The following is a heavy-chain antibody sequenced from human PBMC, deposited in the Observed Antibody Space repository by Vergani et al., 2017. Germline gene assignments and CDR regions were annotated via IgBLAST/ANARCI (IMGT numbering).Heavy chain of an antibody. D-gene: IGHD4-17*01. J-gene: IGHJ3*02. CDR2: INIGGRT. CDR1: GFTLSSHA. Sequence: QVQLEESGGGVVQPGRSLRLSCAGSGFTLSSHAMHWVRQAPGKGLEWVSTINIGGRTSYADSVKGRLTLTRDDSKNTLHLQMNSLRPEDTAVYYCARGMTTETTDLDGFDIWGQGTMVSVSS. V-gene: IGHV3-NL1*01. CDR3: ARGMTTETTDLDGFDI.